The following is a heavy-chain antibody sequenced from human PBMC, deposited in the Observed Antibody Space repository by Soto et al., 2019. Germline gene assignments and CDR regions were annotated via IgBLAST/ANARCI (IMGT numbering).Heavy chain of an antibody. V-gene: IGHV1-18*01. J-gene: IGHJ3*01. CDR3: ARWSAIVGGAEALDV. D-gene: IGHD1-26*01. Sequence: QVQLVQSGAEVKKPGASVRVSCKTSGYTFINYGITWVRQAPGQGLEWMGWLSAYNGDTSSSEKLQDRFTMATDTSPYRVHMDLRSLPSDATAVYYCARWSAIVGGAEALDVWGQGTMVIVSS. CDR2: LSAYNGDT. CDR1: GYTFINYG.